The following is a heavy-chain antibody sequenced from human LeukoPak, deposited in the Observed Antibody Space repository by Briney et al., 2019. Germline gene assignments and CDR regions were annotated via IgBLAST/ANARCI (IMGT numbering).Heavy chain of an antibody. CDR2: IIPIFGTA. J-gene: IGHJ6*04. Sequence: AASVKVSCKASGGTFSSYAISWVRQAPGQGLEWMGGIIPIFGTANYAQKFQGRVTITADESTSTAYMELSSLRSEDTAVYYYARGPLGYCSGGSCYQGYYYGMDVWGKGTTVTVSS. D-gene: IGHD2-15*01. CDR3: ARGPLGYCSGGSCYQGYYYGMDV. CDR1: GGTFSSYA. V-gene: IGHV1-69*01.